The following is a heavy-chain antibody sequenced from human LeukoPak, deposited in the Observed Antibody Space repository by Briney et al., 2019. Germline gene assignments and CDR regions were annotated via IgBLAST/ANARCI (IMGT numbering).Heavy chain of an antibody. V-gene: IGHV4-59*01. CDR1: GGSISSYY. CDR2: IYYSGST. D-gene: IGHD3-22*01. CDR3: ARGPDYYDSSGYPHDAFDI. J-gene: IGHJ3*02. Sequence: SETLSLTCTVSGGSISSYYWSWIRQPPGKGLEWIGYIYYSGSTNYNPSLESRVTISVDTSKNQFSLKLSSVTAADTAVYYCARGPDYYDSSGYPHDAFDIWGQGTMVTVSS.